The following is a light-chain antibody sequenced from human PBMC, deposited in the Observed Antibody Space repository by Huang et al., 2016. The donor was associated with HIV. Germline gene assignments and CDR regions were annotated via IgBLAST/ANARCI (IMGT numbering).Light chain of an antibody. V-gene: IGKV1-9*01. Sequence: IQLTQSPSSLSASVGDRVTITCRASQGISSYLAWYQHKPGKAPKLLIYAASTLQSGVPSRFTGSGSGTDFTLTISNLQPEDFATYYCQQLYIYPLIFGGGTKVEIK. CDR1: QGISSY. CDR3: QQLYIYPLI. CDR2: AAS. J-gene: IGKJ4*01.